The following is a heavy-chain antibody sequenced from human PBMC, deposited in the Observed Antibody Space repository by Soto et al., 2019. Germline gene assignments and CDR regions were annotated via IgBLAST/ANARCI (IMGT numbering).Heavy chain of an antibody. CDR1: GYSFVSYW. J-gene: IGHJ4*02. CDR2: IYPGDSDT. CDR3: AKTDGYEVEY. V-gene: IGHV5-51*03. D-gene: IGHD5-18*01. Sequence: PGESLKSSCKGSGYSFVSYWIAGVRQMPGKGLEWMGSIYPGDSDTTYSPSIQGQVTISADKSSTTVYLQWNTLKASDTAMYYCAKTDGYEVEYWGQGTQVTVSS.